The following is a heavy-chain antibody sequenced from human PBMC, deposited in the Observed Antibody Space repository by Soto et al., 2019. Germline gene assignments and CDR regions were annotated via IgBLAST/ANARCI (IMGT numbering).Heavy chain of an antibody. V-gene: IGHV4-30-4*01. CDR2: IYYSGSI. D-gene: IGHD3-22*01. CDR1: GASINSGDYY. Sequence: QVQLQELGPGLVKPSQTLSLTCTVSGASINSGDYYWSWIRQPPGKGLEWIGYIYYSGSIYHNPSLKSRVIISVDMPKNQFSLKLSSVTAADTAVYYCATVPTYYYDGSGYANAFDVWGQGTMVTVSS. CDR3: ATVPTYYYDGSGYANAFDV. J-gene: IGHJ3*01.